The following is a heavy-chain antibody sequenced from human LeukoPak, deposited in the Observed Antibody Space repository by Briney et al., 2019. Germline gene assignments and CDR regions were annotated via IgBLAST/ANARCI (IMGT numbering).Heavy chain of an antibody. Sequence: SETLSLTCAVYGGSFSGYSWSWIRQPPGKGLEWIGEINHSGSTNYNPSLKSRVTISVDTSKSQFSLKLNSVTAADTAVYYCARRGVVPAARRQFDYWGQGTLVTVSS. CDR1: GGSFSGYS. CDR3: ARRGVVPAARRQFDY. D-gene: IGHD2-2*01. V-gene: IGHV4-34*01. CDR2: INHSGST. J-gene: IGHJ4*02.